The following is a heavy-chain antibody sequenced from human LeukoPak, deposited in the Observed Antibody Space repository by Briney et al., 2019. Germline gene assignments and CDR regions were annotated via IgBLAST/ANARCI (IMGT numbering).Heavy chain of an antibody. CDR1: GHTFTSFG. D-gene: IGHD5-24*01. CDR3: ARDYVEMSTIRDFGC. J-gene: IGHJ4*02. CDR2: ISAYNGDT. Sequence: ASVKISCKTSGHTFTSFGFSWVRQAPGQGLEWMGWISAYNGDTSYAQKLQGRVTMTTDTSTSTVYMELRSLRSDDTAVYYCARDYVEMSTIRDFGCWCQGTLVTVSS. V-gene: IGHV1-18*01.